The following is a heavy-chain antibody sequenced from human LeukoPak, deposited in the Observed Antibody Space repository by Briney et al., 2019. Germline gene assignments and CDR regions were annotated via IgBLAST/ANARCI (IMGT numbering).Heavy chain of an antibody. CDR2: IYYSGSA. CDR1: GGSISSYY. D-gene: IGHD5-12*01. J-gene: IGHJ4*02. V-gene: IGHV4-59*01. CDR3: ARTGVVATSYFFDY. Sequence: SETLSLTYTVSGGSISSYYWSWIRQPPGKGLEWIGFIYYSGSANYNPSLRSRVTMSVDTSKNQFSLKLTSVTAADTAVYYCARTGVVATSYFFDYWGQGILVTVSS.